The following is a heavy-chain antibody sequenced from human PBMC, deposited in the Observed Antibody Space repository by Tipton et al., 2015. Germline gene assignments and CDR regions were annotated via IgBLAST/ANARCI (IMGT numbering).Heavy chain of an antibody. J-gene: IGHJ4*02. Sequence: TLSLTCTTSTYSISRDSYWGWIRQPPGKGLEWIGAISHSGSTYYNPSLRSRVTISRDTSKNQFSLRLSSVTAADTAVYYCACQDYDLLSRDYPAIDYWGQGTLVTVSS. CDR2: ISHSGST. CDR3: ACQDYDLLSRDYPAIDY. V-gene: IGHV4-38-2*02. CDR1: TYSISRDSY. D-gene: IGHD3-3*01.